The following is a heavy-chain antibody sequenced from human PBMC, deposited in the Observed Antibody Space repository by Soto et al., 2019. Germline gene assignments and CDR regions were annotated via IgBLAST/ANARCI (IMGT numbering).Heavy chain of an antibody. CDR3: ARGGLAARKGRWFDP. J-gene: IGHJ5*02. Sequence: ETLSLTCTVSNDSISSYYWGWIRQPPGKGLEWIGYIHYSGSTNYNPSLKSRVTISVDTPKNQFSLKVKSMTAADTAVYYCARGGLAARKGRWFDPWGQGILVTVSS. CDR2: IHYSGST. V-gene: IGHV4-59*12. D-gene: IGHD6-6*01. CDR1: NDSISSYY.